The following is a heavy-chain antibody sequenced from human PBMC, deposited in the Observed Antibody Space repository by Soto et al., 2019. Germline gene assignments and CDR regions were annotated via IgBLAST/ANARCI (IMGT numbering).Heavy chain of an antibody. J-gene: IGHJ4*02. CDR1: GGSISSGGYY. CDR2: IYYSGST. CDR3: ARVVDTAMVFDY. D-gene: IGHD5-18*01. Sequence: SETLSLTCTVSGGSISSGGYYWSWIRQHPGKGLEWIGYIYYSGSTYYNPSLKSRVTISVDTSKNQFSLKLSSVTAADTAVYYCARVVDTAMVFDYWGQGTLVTVSS. V-gene: IGHV4-31*03.